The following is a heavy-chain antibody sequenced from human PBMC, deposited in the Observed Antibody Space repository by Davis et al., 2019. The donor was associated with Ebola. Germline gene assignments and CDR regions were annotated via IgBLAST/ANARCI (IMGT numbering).Heavy chain of an antibody. V-gene: IGHV3-53*05. Sequence: GESLKISCAASGFTVSSNHMGWVREAPGKVLEWVSVISDQSTAYADAVRGRFIISRDKSNNTLYLEMNSLRVDDTAVYYCATTQWLREFDNWGQGTLVTVSS. J-gene: IGHJ4*02. D-gene: IGHD6-19*01. CDR3: ATTQWLREFDN. CDR1: GFTVSSNH. CDR2: ISDQST.